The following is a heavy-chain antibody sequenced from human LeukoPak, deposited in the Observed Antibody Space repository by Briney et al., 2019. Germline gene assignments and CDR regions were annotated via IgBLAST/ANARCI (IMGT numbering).Heavy chain of an antibody. CDR3: ARHSYLNGCFGY. J-gene: IGHJ4*02. Sequence: PSETLSSTGTAPGGPISAYSWNWIRQPPGKGLGGIGLYYSSGSTNYHPSLKSRATISVDTSKNQFSLNLSSVTAADTAVYYCARHSYLNGCFGYWGQGTLVTVSS. CDR1: GGPISAYS. CDR2: YYSSGST. V-gene: IGHV4-59*01. D-gene: IGHD4/OR15-4a*01.